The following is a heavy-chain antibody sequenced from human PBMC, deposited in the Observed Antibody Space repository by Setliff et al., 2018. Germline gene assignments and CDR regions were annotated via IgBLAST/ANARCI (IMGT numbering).Heavy chain of an antibody. CDR2: VHYSGDS. CDR3: AGQPSSGSYYNPRPYYFDY. V-gene: IGHV4-59*13. J-gene: IGHJ4*02. Sequence: SETLSLTCTVSGGSMTSYYWSWIRQSPWKGLEWIGYVHYSGDSNYNPSLKSRVTMSVDTSKNQFSLNLRSVTAADTAVYYCAGQPSSGSYYNPRPYYFDYWGQGTLVTVSS. CDR1: GGSMTSYY. D-gene: IGHD3-10*01.